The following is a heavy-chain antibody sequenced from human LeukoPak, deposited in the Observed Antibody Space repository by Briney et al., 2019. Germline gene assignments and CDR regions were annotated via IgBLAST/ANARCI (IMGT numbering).Heavy chain of an antibody. J-gene: IGHJ3*02. CDR1: GFTFSSYA. Sequence: GGSLRLSCAASGFTFSSYAMSWVRQAPGKGLEWVSAISGSGGSTYYADSVKGRFTISRDNSKNTLYLQMNSLRSDDTAVYYCTTYVPYYDRGGYHIHAFYIWGQGTMVTVSS. CDR2: ISGSGGST. D-gene: IGHD3-22*01. CDR3: TTYVPYYDRGGYHIHAFYI. V-gene: IGHV3-23*01.